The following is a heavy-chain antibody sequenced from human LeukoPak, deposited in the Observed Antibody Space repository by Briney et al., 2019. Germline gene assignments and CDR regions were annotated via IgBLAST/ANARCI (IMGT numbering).Heavy chain of an antibody. CDR3: AKSMEVGIDY. J-gene: IGHJ4*02. D-gene: IGHD1-26*01. V-gene: IGHV3-30*18. CDR1: GYTFTGYY. CDR2: ISYDGSNK. Sequence: SCKASGYTFTGYYIHWVRQAPGKGLEWVAVISYDGSNKYYADSVKGRFTISRDNSKNTLYLQTNSLRAEDTAVYYCAKSMEVGIDYWGQGTLVTVSS.